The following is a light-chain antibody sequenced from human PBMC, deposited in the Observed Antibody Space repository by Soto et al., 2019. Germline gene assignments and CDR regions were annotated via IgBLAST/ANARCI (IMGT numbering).Light chain of an antibody. CDR2: GAS. Sequence: EIVMTQSPATLSVSPGERATLSCRASQSVSSNLAWYQQKPGQGPRLLIYGASTRATGIPARFSGSGSGTEFTLTISGLQSEDFAFYYCQQYSNWPPWTFGQGTKVEIK. V-gene: IGKV3-15*01. CDR1: QSVSSN. J-gene: IGKJ1*01. CDR3: QQYSNWPPWT.